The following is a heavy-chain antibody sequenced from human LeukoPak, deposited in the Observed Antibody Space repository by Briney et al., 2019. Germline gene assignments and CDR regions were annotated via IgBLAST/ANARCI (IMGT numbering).Heavy chain of an antibody. V-gene: IGHV3-30*04. J-gene: IGHJ6*04. CDR3: ARVVLGSGATYYYYGMDV. Sequence: QPGRSLRLSCAASGFTFSSHAMHWVRQAPGKGLECVAVISYDVGNKYYADSVKGRFTISRDNSKNTLYLQMNSLRAEDTAVYYCARVVLGSGATYYYYGMDVWGKGTTVTVSS. D-gene: IGHD3-10*02. CDR2: ISYDVGNK. CDR1: GFTFSSHA.